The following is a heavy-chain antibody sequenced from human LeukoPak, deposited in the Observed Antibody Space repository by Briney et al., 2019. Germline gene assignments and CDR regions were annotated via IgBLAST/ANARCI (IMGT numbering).Heavy chain of an antibody. D-gene: IGHD3-22*01. CDR2: IKEDGSEE. CDR1: GFTFSVYW. V-gene: IGHV3-7*02. CDR3: ARVSGYYESSGYYQDNWFDP. J-gene: IGHJ5*02. Sequence: GGSLRLSCAASGFTFSVYWMTWVRQAPGKGLEWVADIKEDGSEEYYVDSVKGRFTISRDNSKNTLYLQMNSLRAEDTAVYYCARVSGYYESSGYYQDNWFDPWGQGTLVTVSS.